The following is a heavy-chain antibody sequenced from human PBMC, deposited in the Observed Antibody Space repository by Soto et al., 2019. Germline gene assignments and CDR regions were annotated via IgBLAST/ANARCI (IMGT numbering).Heavy chain of an antibody. Sequence: GGSLRLSCAASGFTFSSYAMHWVRQAPGKGLEWVAVILYDGSNKYYADSVKGRFTISRDNSKNTLYLQMDSLRAEDTAVYYCARRLPGSYSSNWYEVDYWGQGT. D-gene: IGHD6-13*01. CDR3: ARRLPGSYSSNWYEVDY. CDR1: GFTFSSYA. J-gene: IGHJ4*02. V-gene: IGHV3-30-3*01. CDR2: ILYDGSNK.